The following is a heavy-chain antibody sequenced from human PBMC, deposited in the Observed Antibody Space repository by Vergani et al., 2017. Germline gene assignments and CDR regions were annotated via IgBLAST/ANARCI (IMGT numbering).Heavy chain of an antibody. V-gene: IGHV3-30*02. J-gene: IGHJ4*02. CDR1: GLTFSNFG. Sequence: QVQLVESAGGVVQPGGSLRLSCAASGLTFSNFGMHWSRQAPGKGLDWLAYIGKDGINTRYRDAVKGRFTVTRDNSKDILYLKMDSLRSEDTALYYCAKYLRDSTDGLPDSWGTGTLVIVSS. D-gene: IGHD2-21*02. CDR2: IGKDGINT. CDR3: AKYLRDSTDGLPDS.